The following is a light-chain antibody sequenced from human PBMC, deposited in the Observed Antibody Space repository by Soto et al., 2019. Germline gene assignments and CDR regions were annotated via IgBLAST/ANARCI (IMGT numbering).Light chain of an antibody. V-gene: IGLV1-40*01. CDR3: QSYDSSLSTYV. CDR1: SSNIGAGYD. J-gene: IGLJ1*01. CDR2: GNS. Sequence: QSVLTQPPSVSGAPGQRVTISCTGSSSNIGAGYDVHWYQQLPATAPKLLIYGNSNRPSGVPDRFSGSKSGTSASLAITGLQAEDDAEYYCQSYDSSLSTYVFGTGTKLTVL.